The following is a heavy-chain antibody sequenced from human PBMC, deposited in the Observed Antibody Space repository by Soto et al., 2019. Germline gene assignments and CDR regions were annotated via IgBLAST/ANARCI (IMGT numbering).Heavy chain of an antibody. CDR3: ARADIAAAGAPFDY. CDR1: GGSFSGYY. V-gene: IGHV4-34*01. Sequence: SEILSLTCAVYGGSFSGYYWSWIRQPPGKGLEWIGEINHSGSTNYTPSLKSRVTISIDTSKNQFSLKLSSVTAADTAVYYCARADIAAAGAPFDYWGQGTLVTVSS. J-gene: IGHJ4*02. D-gene: IGHD6-13*01. CDR2: INHSGST.